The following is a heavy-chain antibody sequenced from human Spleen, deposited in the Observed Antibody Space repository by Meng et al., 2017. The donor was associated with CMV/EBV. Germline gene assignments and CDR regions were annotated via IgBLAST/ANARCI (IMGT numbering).Heavy chain of an antibody. Sequence: GESLKISCAASGFTFSSYSMNWVRQAPGKGLEWVSSISSSSSYIYYADSVKGRFTISRDNAKNSLYLQMNSLRAEDTAVYYCARPQDIVVVPVAIPGYSYGLDVWGQGTTVTVSS. D-gene: IGHD2-2*02. J-gene: IGHJ6*02. CDR1: GFTFSSYS. V-gene: IGHV3-21*01. CDR3: ARPQDIVVVPVAIPGYSYGLDV. CDR2: ISSSSSYI.